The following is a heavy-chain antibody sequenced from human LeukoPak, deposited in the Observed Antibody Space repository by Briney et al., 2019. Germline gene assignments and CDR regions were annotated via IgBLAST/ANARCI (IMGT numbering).Heavy chain of an antibody. CDR3: AKEGITRGAFDI. D-gene: IGHD3-10*01. V-gene: IGHV3-30*18. J-gene: IGHJ3*02. CDR2: ISYDGSNK. Sequence: GGSLRLSCAASGFTFSSYGTHWVRQAPGKGLEWVAVISYDGSNKYYADSVKGRFTISRDNSKNTLYLQMNSLRAEDTAVYYCAKEGITRGAFDIWGQGTMVTVSS. CDR1: GFTFSSYG.